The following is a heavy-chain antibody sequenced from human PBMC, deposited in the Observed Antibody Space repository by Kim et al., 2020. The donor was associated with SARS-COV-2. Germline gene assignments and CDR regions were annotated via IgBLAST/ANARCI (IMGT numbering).Heavy chain of an antibody. CDR3: ARARKISNYYYGMDV. J-gene: IGHJ6*02. Sequence: DSVKGRFTISRDNAKNSLYLQMNSLRAEDTAVYYCARARKISNYYYGMDVWGQGTTVTVSS. V-gene: IGHV3-21*01.